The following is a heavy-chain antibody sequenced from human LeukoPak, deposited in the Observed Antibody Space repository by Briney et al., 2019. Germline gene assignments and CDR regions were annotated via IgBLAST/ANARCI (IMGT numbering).Heavy chain of an antibody. Sequence: PGGSLRLSCAASGFTFSSYAMSWVRQAPGKGLEWVSAISGSGGSTYYADSVKGRFTISRDNSKNTLYLQMNSLRVEDTAVYYCAKDRGGPLYTDYWGQGTLATVSS. D-gene: IGHD3-10*01. J-gene: IGHJ4*02. CDR1: GFTFSSYA. CDR2: ISGSGGST. V-gene: IGHV3-23*01. CDR3: AKDRGGPLYTDY.